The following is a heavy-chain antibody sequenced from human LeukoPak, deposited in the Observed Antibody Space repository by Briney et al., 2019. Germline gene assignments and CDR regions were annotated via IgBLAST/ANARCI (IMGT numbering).Heavy chain of an antibody. J-gene: IGHJ4*02. CDR2: ISSNGGST. V-gene: IGHV3-64*01. CDR1: GFTFSSYD. D-gene: IGHD2/OR15-2a*01. Sequence: GGSLRLSCAASGFTFSSYDMHWVRQAPGKGLEYVSAISSNGGSTYYANSVKRRFTISRDNSKNTLYLQMGSLRAEDMAVYYCARGIGALLWYFDYWGQGTLVTVSS. CDR3: ARGIGALLWYFDY.